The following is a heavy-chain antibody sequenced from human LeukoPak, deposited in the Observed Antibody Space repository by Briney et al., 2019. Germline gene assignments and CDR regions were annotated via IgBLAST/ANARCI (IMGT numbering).Heavy chain of an antibody. CDR2: VDQSGGRN. D-gene: IGHD7-27*01. V-gene: IGHV3-7*05. Sequence: GGSLRLSCAASGFTFSRFWMNWVRQAPGRGLEWVANVDQSGGRNNYVDSVKGRFTISRDNAKNSLFLEMSSLRADDTAVYFCARDGDHDAFDIWGQGTMVTVSS. CDR3: ARDGDHDAFDI. J-gene: IGHJ3*02. CDR1: GFTFSRFW.